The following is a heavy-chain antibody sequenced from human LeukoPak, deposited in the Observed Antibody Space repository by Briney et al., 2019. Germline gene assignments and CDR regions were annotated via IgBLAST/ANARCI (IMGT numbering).Heavy chain of an antibody. Sequence: GGSLRLSCATSGFTFSSFTMNWVRQAPGKGLEWVGRIKRKIDGGTTDYAAPVKGRFTISKDDSKNTLYLQMNSLKTEDTAVYYCTTNTAPDYYGSGSYYNVIWGQGTLVTVSS. D-gene: IGHD3-10*01. V-gene: IGHV3-15*01. J-gene: IGHJ4*02. CDR2: IKRKIDGGTT. CDR3: TTNTAPDYYGSGSYYNVI. CDR1: GFTFSSFT.